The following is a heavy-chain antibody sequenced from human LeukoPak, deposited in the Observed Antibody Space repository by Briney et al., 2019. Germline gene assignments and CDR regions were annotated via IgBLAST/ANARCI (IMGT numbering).Heavy chain of an antibody. V-gene: IGHV1-69*04. J-gene: IGHJ4*02. CDR2: IIPILTT. Sequence: SVKVSCKASGATFNTDAINWVRQAPGQGLKWMGRIIPILTTTYAPLFEDRLTITADKTTNTAYMELRSLTSDDTATYFCVRHPTSFDWFRDWGQGTLVTVSS. CDR1: GATFNTDA. D-gene: IGHD3-9*01. CDR3: VRHPTSFDWFRD.